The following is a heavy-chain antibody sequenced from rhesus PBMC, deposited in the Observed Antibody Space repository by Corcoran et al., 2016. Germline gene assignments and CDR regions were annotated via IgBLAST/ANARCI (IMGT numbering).Heavy chain of an antibody. J-gene: IGHJ4*01. Sequence: EVQLVESGGGLVQPGGSLRLSCAASGFTFSSYGMSWVRQAPGKGLDWVGRIKKKADGGTAAYAESVKGRFTISRDDSKNTLYLQMNSLKTEDTAVYYCTRGGIAAAGPFDYWGQGVLVTVSS. CDR1: GFTFSSYG. CDR3: TRGGIAAAGPFDY. D-gene: IGHD6-31*01. V-gene: IGHV3-16*02. CDR2: IKKKADGGTA.